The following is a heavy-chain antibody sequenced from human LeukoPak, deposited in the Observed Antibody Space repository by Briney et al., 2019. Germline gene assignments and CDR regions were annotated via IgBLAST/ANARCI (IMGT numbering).Heavy chain of an antibody. Sequence: PGASVKVSCKASGYTFTSYGISWVRQAPGQGLEWMGWISAYNGNTNYAQKLQGRVTMTTDTSTSTAYMELRSLRSDDTAVYYCAREAEWGFGEQEYYYYYCGMDVWGQGTTVTVSS. V-gene: IGHV1-18*01. D-gene: IGHD3-10*01. CDR2: ISAYNGNT. J-gene: IGHJ6*02. CDR3: AREAEWGFGEQEYYYYYCGMDV. CDR1: GYTFTSYG.